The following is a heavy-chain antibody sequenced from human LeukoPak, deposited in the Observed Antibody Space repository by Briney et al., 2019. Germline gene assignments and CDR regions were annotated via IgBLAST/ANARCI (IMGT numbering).Heavy chain of an antibody. D-gene: IGHD3-3*01. J-gene: IGHJ2*01. CDR1: GFIFSDSA. CDR2: IRSKANGDET. Sequence: PGGSLRLSCTVSGFIFSDSAIHWVRQAAGKGLEWVGRIRSKANGDETAYAASVKGRFTISRDDSKDTAYLQLHSLKPEDTAVYHCTSPAHDFDFWSGYYSVWGRGAQVTVSS. V-gene: IGHV3-73*01. CDR3: TSPAHDFDFWSGYYSV.